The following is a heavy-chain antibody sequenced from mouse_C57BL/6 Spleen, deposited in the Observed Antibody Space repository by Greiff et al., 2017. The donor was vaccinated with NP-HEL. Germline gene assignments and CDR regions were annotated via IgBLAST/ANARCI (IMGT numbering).Heavy chain of an antibody. CDR2: IYPGSGST. CDR1: GYTFTSYW. Sequence: QVQLQQPGAELVKPGASVKMSCKASGYTFTSYWITWVKQRPGQGLEWIGDIYPGSGSTNYNEKFKSKATLTVDTSSSTAYMQLSSLTSEDSAVCYCARSPYGSSDVGFDYWGQGTTLTVSS. J-gene: IGHJ2*01. D-gene: IGHD1-1*01. V-gene: IGHV1-55*01. CDR3: ARSPYGSSDVGFDY.